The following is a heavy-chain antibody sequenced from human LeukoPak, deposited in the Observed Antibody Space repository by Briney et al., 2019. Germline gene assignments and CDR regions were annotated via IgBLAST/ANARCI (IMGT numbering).Heavy chain of an antibody. V-gene: IGHV5-51*01. CDR3: ARRGNCSSTSCYSWEFDY. CDR2: IYPGDSDT. J-gene: IGHJ4*02. Sequence: GESLKISCKGSGYSFTSYWIGWVRQMLGKGLEWMGIIYPGDSDTRYSPSFQGQVTISADKSISTAYLQWSSLKASDTAMYYCARRGNCSSTSCYSWEFDYWGQGTLVTVSS. D-gene: IGHD2-2*02. CDR1: GYSFTSYW.